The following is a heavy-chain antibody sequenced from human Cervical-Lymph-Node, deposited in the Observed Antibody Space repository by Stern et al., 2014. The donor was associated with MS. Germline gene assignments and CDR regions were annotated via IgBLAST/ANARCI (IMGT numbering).Heavy chain of an antibody. J-gene: IGHJ4*02. CDR1: GYSFTDYY. V-gene: IGHV1-2*02. Sequence: VQLVESGAEVKKPGASVKVSCRSSGYSFTDYYFHWVRQAPGQGLEWMGCINPSIGVTPDAQHFQGRVTMTRGSSMNTAYMEMSRLRSDDTAVYYCQAFPAYWGQGTLITVSS. CDR3: QAFPAY. CDR2: INPSIGVT.